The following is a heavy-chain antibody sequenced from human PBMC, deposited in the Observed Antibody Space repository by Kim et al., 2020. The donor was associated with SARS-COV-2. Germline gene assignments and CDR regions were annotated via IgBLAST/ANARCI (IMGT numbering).Heavy chain of an antibody. CDR3: ARAVSSAWTLRDWFDP. D-gene: IGHD6-25*01. CDR2: ISPGGST. CDR1: GVSMTSSNW. J-gene: IGHJ5*02. Sequence: SETLSLTCAVSGVSMTSSNWWSWVRQTPGKGLEWIGEISPGGSTDYNPSLKSRVTISVDKSKNQFSLNLNSVTAADTAVYYCARAVSSAWTLRDWFDPWGQGTLVTVSS. V-gene: IGHV4-4*02.